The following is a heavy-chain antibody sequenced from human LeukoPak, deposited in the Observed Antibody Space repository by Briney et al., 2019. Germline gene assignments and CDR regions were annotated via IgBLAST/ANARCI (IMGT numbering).Heavy chain of an antibody. CDR3: ARGPNSNWSGLDF. CDR2: ISPTGSTT. D-gene: IGHD6-6*01. CDR1: GFSFSGHW. Sequence: GGSLRLSCAASGFSFSGHWMHWARQLPGKGLVWVSRISPTGSTTSYADSVKGRFTVSRDNAKNTLYLQVNSLRAEDTAVYYCARGPNSNWSGLDFWGQGTLLTVSS. J-gene: IGHJ4*02. V-gene: IGHV3-74*01.